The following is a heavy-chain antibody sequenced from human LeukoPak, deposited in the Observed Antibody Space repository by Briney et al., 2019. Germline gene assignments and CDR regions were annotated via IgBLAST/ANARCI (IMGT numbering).Heavy chain of an antibody. D-gene: IGHD3-22*01. CDR1: GGSISSYS. CDR2: THYSGST. J-gene: IGHJ4*02. V-gene: IGHV4-59*12. Sequence: SETLSLTCTVSGGSISSYSWSWIRQPPGKGLEWIGYTHYSGSTNYNPSLKSRVTISVDTSKNQFSLKLSSVTAADTAVYYCARGGGRITMIVVVTPYYFDYWGQGTLVTVSS. CDR3: ARGGGRITMIVVVTPYYFDY.